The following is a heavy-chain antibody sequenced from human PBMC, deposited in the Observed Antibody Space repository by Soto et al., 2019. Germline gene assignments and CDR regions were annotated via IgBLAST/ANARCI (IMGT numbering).Heavy chain of an antibody. CDR2: LYYGRSA. J-gene: IGHJ4*02. V-gene: IGHV4-59*12. CDR1: GYSISSYY. Sequence: SETLSLTCAVSGYSISSYYCMWIRQPPGKGLESIGYLYYGRSANYNPSLKSRVTLSVDTSTNQCSLTLSSVTAADTAVYYCARALGYSYGHLPIDYWGRGALVTVSS. CDR3: ARALGYSYGHLPIDY. D-gene: IGHD5-18*01.